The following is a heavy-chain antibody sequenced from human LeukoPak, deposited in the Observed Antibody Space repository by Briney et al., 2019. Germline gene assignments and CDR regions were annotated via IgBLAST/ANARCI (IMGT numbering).Heavy chain of an antibody. D-gene: IGHD3-10*01. J-gene: IGHJ4*02. CDR1: GFTFSSYE. CDR3: ARDKRFGESGRYYFDY. Sequence: GGSLRLSCAASGFTFSSYEMNWVRQAPGKGLEWVSYISSSGSTIYYADSVKGRFTISRDNAKNSLYLQMNSLRAEDTAVYYCARDKRFGESGRYYFDYWGQGTLVTVSS. CDR2: ISSSGSTI. V-gene: IGHV3-48*03.